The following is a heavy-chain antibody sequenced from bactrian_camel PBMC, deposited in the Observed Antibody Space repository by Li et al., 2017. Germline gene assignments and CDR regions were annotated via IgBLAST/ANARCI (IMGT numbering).Heavy chain of an antibody. CDR1: VDSNFYC. CDR3: AADLVTDEPSLVEREYYY. Sequence: VQLVESGGGSVQAGGSLSLSCAASVDSNFYCMGWFRQAPGKEREPVAIFYSTDFIIYDDSVKGRFTITEGGSKNTLTLQMNSRKPEDTATYYCAADLVTDEPSLVEREYYYWGQGTQVTVS. CDR2: FYSTDFII. D-gene: IGHD1*01. V-gene: IGHV3S63*01. J-gene: IGHJ4*01.